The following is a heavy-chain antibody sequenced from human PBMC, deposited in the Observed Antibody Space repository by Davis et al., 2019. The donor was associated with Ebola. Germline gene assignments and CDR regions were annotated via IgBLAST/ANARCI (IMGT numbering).Heavy chain of an antibody. V-gene: IGHV4-34*01. CDR1: GFTFSSYS. CDR2: INHSGNT. CDR3: ARVQVGVLD. D-gene: IGHD3-22*01. Sequence: ESLKISCAASGFTFSSYSMNWVRQPPGKGLEWIGEINHSGNTHYNPSLKSRVAILVDASKNQFSLKLSSVTAADTAMYYCARVQVGVLDWGQGNLVTVSS. J-gene: IGHJ4*02.